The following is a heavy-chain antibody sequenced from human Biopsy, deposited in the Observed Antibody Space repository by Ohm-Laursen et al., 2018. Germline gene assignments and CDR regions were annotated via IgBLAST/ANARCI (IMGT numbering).Heavy chain of an antibody. D-gene: IGHD5-12*01. J-gene: IGHJ6*02. CDR3: ARGSGYFKLDV. V-gene: IGHV4-34*01. CDR2: INQSGST. Sequence: TLSLTCAVNGESSSGYFWNWIRQPPGKGLEWIGEINQSGSTKYNPSLKRRATLSADSSNSQFSLSLTSVTAVDTAIYYCARGSGYFKLDVWGQGTTVTVSS. CDR1: GESSSGYF.